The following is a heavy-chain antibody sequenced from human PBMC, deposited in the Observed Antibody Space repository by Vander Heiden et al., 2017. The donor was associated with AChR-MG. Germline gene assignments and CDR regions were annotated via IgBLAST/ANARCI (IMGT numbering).Heavy chain of an antibody. CDR3: ARGGYSAIYYYYGMDV. CDR2: IIPIFGTA. Sequence: QVQLVQSGAEVKKPGSSVKVSCKASGGPFSSYAISWVRQAPGQGLEWMGGIIPIFGTANYAQKFQCRVTITADESTSTAYMELSSLRSEDTAVYYCARGGYSAIYYYYGMDVWGQGTTVTVSS. V-gene: IGHV1-69*01. CDR1: GGPFSSYA. J-gene: IGHJ6*02. D-gene: IGHD5-18*01.